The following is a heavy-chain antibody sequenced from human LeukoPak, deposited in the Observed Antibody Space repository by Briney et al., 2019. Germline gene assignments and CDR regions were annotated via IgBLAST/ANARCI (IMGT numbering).Heavy chain of an antibody. CDR3: ATRPDYGNYGISPEF. CDR2: IDPRDSYT. J-gene: IGHJ4*02. V-gene: IGHV5-10-1*01. D-gene: IGHD4-11*01. Sequence: GESLKISCKGSGYSFTSYWINWVRQMPGKGLEWMGRIDPRDSYTDYGPSFQGHVIISADKSISIAYLQWNSLKASDIAIYYCATRPDYGNYGISPEFWGQGTMVTVSS. CDR1: GYSFTSYW.